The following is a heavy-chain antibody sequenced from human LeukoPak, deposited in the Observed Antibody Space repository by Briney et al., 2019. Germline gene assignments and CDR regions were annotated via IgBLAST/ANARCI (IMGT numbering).Heavy chain of an antibody. CDR1: GGSISSGDYY. J-gene: IGHJ6*02. Sequence: SVTLSLTCTVSGGSISSGDYYWSWIRQPPGKGLEWIGYIYYSGSTYYNPSLKSRVTISVDTSKNQFSLKLSSVTAADTAVYYCARVTMERYYYYGMDVWGQGTTVTVSS. D-gene: IGHD3-10*01. CDR2: IYYSGST. V-gene: IGHV4-30-4*01. CDR3: ARVTMERYYYYGMDV.